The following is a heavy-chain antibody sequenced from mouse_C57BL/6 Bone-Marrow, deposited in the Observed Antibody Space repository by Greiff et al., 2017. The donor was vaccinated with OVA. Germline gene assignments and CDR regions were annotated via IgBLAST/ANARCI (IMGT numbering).Heavy chain of an antibody. V-gene: IGHV1-26*01. J-gene: IGHJ4*01. Sequence: VQLQQSGPELVKPGASVKISCKASGYTFTDYYMNWVKQSHGKSLEWIGDINPNNGGTSYNQKFKGKATLTVDKSSSTAYMELRSLTSEDSAVYYCARKITGRYYAMDYWGQGTSVTVSS. D-gene: IGHD4-1*01. CDR1: GYTFTDYY. CDR3: ARKITGRYYAMDY. CDR2: INPNNGGT.